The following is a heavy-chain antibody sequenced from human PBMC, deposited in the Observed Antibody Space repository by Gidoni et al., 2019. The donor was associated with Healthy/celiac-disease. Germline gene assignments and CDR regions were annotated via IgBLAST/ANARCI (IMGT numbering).Heavy chain of an antibody. Sequence: EVQLVESGGGLVEPGGSLRRSCAASGFTFSSYWMSWVRQAPGKGLEWVANIKQDGSEKYYVDSVNGRFTISRDNAKNSLYLQMNSLRAEDTAVYYCAREDRYDYVWGSLNYWGQGTLVTVSS. CDR2: IKQDGSEK. D-gene: IGHD3-16*01. V-gene: IGHV3-7*01. CDR3: AREDRYDYVWGSLNY. CDR1: GFTFSSYW. J-gene: IGHJ4*02.